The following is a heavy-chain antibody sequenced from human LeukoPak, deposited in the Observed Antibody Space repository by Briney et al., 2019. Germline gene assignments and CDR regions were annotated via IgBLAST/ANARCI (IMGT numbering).Heavy chain of an antibody. V-gene: IGHV1-69*13. D-gene: IGHD2-2*01. CDR3: ARARDAFIVVVPAAIAY. CDR2: IIPIFGTA. J-gene: IGHJ4*02. Sequence: SVKVSCKASGYTFTSYGISWVRQAPGQGLEWMGGIIPIFGTANYAQKFQGRVTITADESTSTAYMELSSLRSEDTAVYYCARARDAFIVVVPAAIAYWGQGTLVTVSS. CDR1: GYTFTSYG.